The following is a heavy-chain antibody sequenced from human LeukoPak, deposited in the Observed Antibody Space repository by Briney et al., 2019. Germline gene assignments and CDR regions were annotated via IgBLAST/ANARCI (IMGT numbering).Heavy chain of an antibody. J-gene: IGHJ4*02. Sequence: GGSLRLSCAASGFTFSNAWMSWVRQAPGKGLEWVGRIKTKTDGGTTDYAAPVKGRFTISRDDSKNTLYLQMNSLKTEDTAVYYCTTARWFSYYFDYWGQGTLVTASS. V-gene: IGHV3-15*01. CDR3: TTARWFSYYFDY. CDR2: IKTKTDGGTT. CDR1: GFTFSNAW. D-gene: IGHD3-10*01.